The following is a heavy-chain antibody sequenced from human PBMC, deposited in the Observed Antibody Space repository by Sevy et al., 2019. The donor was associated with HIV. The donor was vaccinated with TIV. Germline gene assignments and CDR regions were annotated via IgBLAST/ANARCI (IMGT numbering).Heavy chain of an antibody. CDR3: ARDQGLDTYYDYVRGSYRSVLSNWFDP. CDR1: GFTFSSYA. D-gene: IGHD3-16*02. V-gene: IGHV3-30-3*01. CDR2: ISYDGSNK. J-gene: IGHJ5*02. Sequence: GGSLRLSCAASGFTFSSYAMHWVRQAPGKGLERVAVISYDGSNKYYADSVKGRFTISRDNSKNTLYLQMNSLRAEDTAVYYCARDQGLDTYYDYVRGSYRSVLSNWFDPWGQGTLVTVSS.